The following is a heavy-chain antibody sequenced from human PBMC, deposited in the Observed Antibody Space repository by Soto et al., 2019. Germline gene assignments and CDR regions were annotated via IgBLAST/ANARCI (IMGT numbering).Heavy chain of an antibody. V-gene: IGHV3-21*01. CDR3: ARCHYYDSSGYGIFSAFDI. CDR1: GFTFSSYS. Sequence: GGPLRLSCAASGFTFSSYSMNWVRQAPGKGLEWVSSISSSSSYIYYADSVKGQFTISRDNAKNSLYLQMNSLRAEDMAVYYCARCHYYDSSGYGIFSAFDIWGQGTMVTVSS. D-gene: IGHD3-22*01. J-gene: IGHJ3*02. CDR2: ISSSSSYI.